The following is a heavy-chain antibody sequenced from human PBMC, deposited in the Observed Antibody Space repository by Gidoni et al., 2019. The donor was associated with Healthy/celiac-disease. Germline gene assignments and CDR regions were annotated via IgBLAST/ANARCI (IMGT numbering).Heavy chain of an antibody. V-gene: IGHV4-39*01. J-gene: IGHJ5*02. CDR2: IYYSGST. Sequence: QLQLQESGPGLVKPSETLSLTCTVSGGSISSSSYYWGWIRQPPGKGLEWIGTIYYSGSTYYNPSLKSRVTISVDTSKNQFSLKLSSVTAADTAVYYCARGSTSYPSDGWFDPWGQGTLVTVSS. CDR3: ARGSTSYPSDGWFDP. D-gene: IGHD2-2*01. CDR1: GGSISSSSYY.